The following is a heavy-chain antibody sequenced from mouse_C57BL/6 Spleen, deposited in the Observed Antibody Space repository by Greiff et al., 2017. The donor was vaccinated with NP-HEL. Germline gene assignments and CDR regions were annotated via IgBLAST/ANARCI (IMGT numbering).Heavy chain of an antibody. CDR1: GFSLTSYG. CDR3: AKKGTTVVARGNNYAMDY. D-gene: IGHD1-1*01. Sequence: VQLQQSGPGLVQPSQSLSITCTVSGFSLTSYGVHWVRQPPGKGLEWLGVIWSGGSTDYNAAFISRLSISKDNSKSQVFFKMNSLQADDTAIYYCAKKGTTVVARGNNYAMDYWGQGTSVTVSS. J-gene: IGHJ4*01. V-gene: IGHV2-4*01. CDR2: IWSGGST.